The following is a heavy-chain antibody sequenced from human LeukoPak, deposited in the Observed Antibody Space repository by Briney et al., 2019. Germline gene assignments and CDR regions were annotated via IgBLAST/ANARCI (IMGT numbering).Heavy chain of an antibody. Sequence: SETLSLTCTVSGGSINNYYWSWIRQPPGKGLEWIGYIYYSGSTNYNPSLKSRVTISVDTSKNQFSLKLSSVTAADTAVYYCARVRYGDYTLFDYWGQGTLVTVSS. CDR2: IYYSGST. D-gene: IGHD4-17*01. J-gene: IGHJ4*02. CDR3: ARVRYGDYTLFDY. V-gene: IGHV4-59*01. CDR1: GGSINNYY.